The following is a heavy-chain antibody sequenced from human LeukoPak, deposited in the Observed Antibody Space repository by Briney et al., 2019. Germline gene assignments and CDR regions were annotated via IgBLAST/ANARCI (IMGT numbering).Heavy chain of an antibody. Sequence: GGSLRLSCAASGFTFSSYAMSWVRQAPGKGLEWVSAISGSGGSTYYADSVKGRFTISRDNSKNTLYLQMNSLRAEDTAVYYCAKGRRTLLWFGELLPPEDYWGQGTLVTVSS. CDR1: GFTFSSYA. D-gene: IGHD3-10*01. V-gene: IGHV3-23*01. J-gene: IGHJ4*02. CDR2: ISGSGGST. CDR3: AKGRRTLLWFGELLPPEDY.